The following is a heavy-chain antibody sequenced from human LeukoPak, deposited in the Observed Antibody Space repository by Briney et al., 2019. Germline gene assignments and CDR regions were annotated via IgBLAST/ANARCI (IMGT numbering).Heavy chain of an antibody. CDR1: GFTVSSNY. D-gene: IGHD3-22*01. CDR2: IYSGGST. CDR3: AREVPYGYYYDSSWYFDL. Sequence: GGSLRLSCAASGFTVSSNYMSWVRQAPGKGPEWVSVIYSGGSTYYADSVKGRFTISGDNSKNTLYLQVNSLRAEDTAVYYCAREVPYGYYYDSSWYFDLWGRGTLVTVSS. V-gene: IGHV3-66*01. J-gene: IGHJ2*01.